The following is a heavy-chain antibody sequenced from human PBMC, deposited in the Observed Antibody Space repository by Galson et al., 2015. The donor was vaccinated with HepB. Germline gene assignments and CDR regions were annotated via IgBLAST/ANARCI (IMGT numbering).Heavy chain of an antibody. CDR2: ISSSSSTR. CDR1: GFTLSDYN. J-gene: IGHJ2*01. D-gene: IGHD1-26*01. Sequence: SLRLSCAASGFTLSDYNMNWVRQAPGMGLEWVSYISSSSSTRYYSDSVRGRFTISRDNAKNSLYLQMNSLRAEDTAVYYCARGLRWELSGWYFDLWGRGTLLTGPS. V-gene: IGHV3-48*04. CDR3: ARGLRWELSGWYFDL.